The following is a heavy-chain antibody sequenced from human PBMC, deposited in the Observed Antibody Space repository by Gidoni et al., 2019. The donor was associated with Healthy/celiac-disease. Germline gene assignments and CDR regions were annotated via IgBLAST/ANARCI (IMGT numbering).Heavy chain of an antibody. CDR3: ARVRWELTPYYYYGMDV. Sequence: VHLFSSGLRVVQPGRSLRLSCAASRFTFSSYGMHWVRQAPGKGLEWVAVIWYDGSNKYYADSVKGRFTISRDNSKNTLYLQMNSLRAEDTAVYYCARVRWELTPYYYYGMDVWGQGTTVTVSS. J-gene: IGHJ6*02. CDR2: IWYDGSNK. D-gene: IGHD1-26*01. CDR1: RFTFSSYG. V-gene: IGHV3-33*01.